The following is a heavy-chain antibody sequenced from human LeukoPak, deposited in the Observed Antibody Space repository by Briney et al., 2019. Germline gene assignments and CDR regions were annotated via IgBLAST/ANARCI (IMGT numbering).Heavy chain of an antibody. J-gene: IGHJ5*02. CDR2: IYYSGST. CDR1: GGSISSSSYY. V-gene: IGHV4-39*01. Sequence: PSETLSLTCTVSGGSISSSSYYWGWIRQPPGKGLEWIGSIYYSGSTYYNPSLKSRVTISVDTSKNQFSLKLSSVTAADTAVYYCARRTEYDFWSGYYSRWFDPWGQGTLVTVSS. CDR3: ARRTEYDFWSGYYSRWFDP. D-gene: IGHD3-3*01.